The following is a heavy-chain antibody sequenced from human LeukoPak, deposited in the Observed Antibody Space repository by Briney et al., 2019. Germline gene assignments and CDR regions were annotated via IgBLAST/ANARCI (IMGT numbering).Heavy chain of an antibody. V-gene: IGHV1-2*02. CDR1: GYTFSDNY. D-gene: IGHD2-21*02. J-gene: IGHJ3*02. Sequence: ASVKVSCMASGYTFSDNYIHWVRQAPGQGLEWMGWINPHSGGTNYGEKFQGRVTLTRDTSISTAYMDLSSLISDDTAVYYCAREFMRVTAFDIWGQGTMVTVSS. CDR3: AREFMRVTAFDI. CDR2: INPHSGGT.